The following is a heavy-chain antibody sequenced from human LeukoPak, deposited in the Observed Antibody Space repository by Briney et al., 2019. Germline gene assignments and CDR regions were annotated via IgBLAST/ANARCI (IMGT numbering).Heavy chain of an antibody. J-gene: IGHJ6*03. CDR3: ARAGRVSYYYYMDV. V-gene: IGHV4-61*02. CDR2: IYTSGST. D-gene: IGHD3-10*01. CDR1: GGSISSGSYY. Sequence: SETLSLTCTVSGGSISSGSYYWSWLRQPVGKGLEWIGRIYTSGSTNYNPSLKSRVTISVDTSKNQFSLKLSSVTAADTAVYYCARAGRVSYYYYMDVWGKGTTVTVSS.